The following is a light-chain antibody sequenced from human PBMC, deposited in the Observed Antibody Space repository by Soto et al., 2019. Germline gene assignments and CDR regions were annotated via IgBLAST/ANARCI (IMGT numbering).Light chain of an antibody. CDR3: QQYNNLPWLT. CDR2: GAS. Sequence: EIVMTQSPATLSVSPGERATLSCRASPSVSSNLAWYQQKPGQAPRLLIYGASTRATGIPARFSGIGSGTEFTLTISSLQSEYFAVYYCQQYNNLPWLTFGGGTKVEIK. J-gene: IGKJ4*01. V-gene: IGKV3-15*01. CDR1: PSVSSN.